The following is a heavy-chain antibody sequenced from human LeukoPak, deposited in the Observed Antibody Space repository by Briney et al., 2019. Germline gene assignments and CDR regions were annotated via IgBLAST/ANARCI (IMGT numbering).Heavy chain of an antibody. Sequence: SETLSLTCTVSGGSISSYYWSWIRQPPGKGLEWIGYIYYSGSTNYKPSLKRRVTISVDTSKNQFSLKLRSVTAADTAVYYCARGTAGAGIWGLGTLVTVSS. CDR3: ARGTAGAGI. V-gene: IGHV4-59*01. D-gene: IGHD6-13*01. J-gene: IGHJ4*02. CDR2: IYYSGST. CDR1: GGSISSYY.